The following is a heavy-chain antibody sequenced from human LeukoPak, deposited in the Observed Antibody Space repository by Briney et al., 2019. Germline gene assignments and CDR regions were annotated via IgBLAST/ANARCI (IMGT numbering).Heavy chain of an antibody. D-gene: IGHD1-26*01. CDR3: ARDGGNYYNYYFDY. CDR2: ISSSSSYI. CDR1: GFTFSTYS. Sequence: TGGSLRLSCAASGFTFSTYSMNWVRQAPGKGLEWVSSISSSSSYIYYADSVKGRFTISRDNAKISLYLQMNSLRAEDTAVYYCARDGGNYYNYYFDYWGQGTLVTVSS. V-gene: IGHV3-21*01. J-gene: IGHJ4*02.